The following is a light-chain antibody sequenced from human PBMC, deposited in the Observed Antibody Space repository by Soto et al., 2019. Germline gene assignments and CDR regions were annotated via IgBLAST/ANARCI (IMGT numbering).Light chain of an antibody. CDR3: KQYGSLLT. V-gene: IGKV3-20*01. J-gene: IGKJ4*01. CDR2: GAS. CDR1: QSVSSSY. Sequence: DIVLTQSPATLSLSPGERATLSCRASQSVSSSYLAWYQQKPGQAPRLLLYGASSRATGIADRFSGSGSATDFTLTSSRLEPGDFEVYYWKQYGSLLTFGGGTK.